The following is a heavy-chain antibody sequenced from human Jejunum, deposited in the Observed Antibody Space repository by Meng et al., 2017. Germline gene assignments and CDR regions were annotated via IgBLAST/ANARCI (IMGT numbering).Heavy chain of an antibody. Sequence: QLVGWRGGLEKRGGPRGLSWLVPWTTSFFDAWMSWVRQVPGQGLEWFGRSVGRGGAIDYATPVRGRFFISRDDSKNTIYLEMSSLKTEDTAVYYCIWMTTTTTVDFWGPGTLVTVSS. V-gene: IGHV3-15*04. J-gene: IGHJ4*02. D-gene: IGHD4-17*01. CDR3: IWMTTTTTVDF. CDR1: WTTSFFDAW. CDR2: SVGRGGAI.